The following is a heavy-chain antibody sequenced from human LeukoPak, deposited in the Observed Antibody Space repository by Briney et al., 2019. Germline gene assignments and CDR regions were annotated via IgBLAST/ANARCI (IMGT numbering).Heavy chain of an antibody. CDR1: GFTFSSYS. V-gene: IGHV3-48*01. Sequence: GRSLRLSCAASGFTFSSYSMNWVRQAPGKGLEWVSYISTIRSAIYYADSVKGRFTISRENAKNSLYLQMNSLRAEDTAVYYCARDPTYYYDSSGYQNWFDPWGQGTLVTVSS. CDR2: ISTIRSAI. D-gene: IGHD3-22*01. CDR3: ARDPTYYYDSSGYQNWFDP. J-gene: IGHJ5*02.